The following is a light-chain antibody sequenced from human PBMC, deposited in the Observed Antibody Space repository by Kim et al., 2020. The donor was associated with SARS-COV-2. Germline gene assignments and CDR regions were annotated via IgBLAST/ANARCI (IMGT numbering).Light chain of an antibody. CDR2: KAS. CDR3: QQYSSYST. J-gene: IGKJ1*01. Sequence: DIQMTQSPSTLSASVGDRVTITCRASQRISSSRLAWYQQKPGQAPRLLIYKASNLESGVPSRFSGGGSGTEFTLTISSLKPDDFATYYCQQYSSYSTFGQGTKVDIK. CDR1: QRISSSR. V-gene: IGKV1-5*03.